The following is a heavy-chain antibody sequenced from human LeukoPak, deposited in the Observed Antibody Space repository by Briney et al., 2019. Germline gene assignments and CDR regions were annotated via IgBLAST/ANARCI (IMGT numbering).Heavy chain of an antibody. CDR2: IYHRGTT. CDR1: GYSISSGYY. CDR3: ARIAMFYYESSGYYSDY. J-gene: IGHJ4*02. Sequence: SETLSLTCAVPGYSISSGYYWGWIRQRPGKGLEWIGSIYHRGTTYYNPSLKRRVTISVDTSKNQFSLKLSSVTAADTAVYYCARIAMFYYESSGYYSDYWGQGTLVTVSS. V-gene: IGHV4-38-2*01. D-gene: IGHD3-22*01.